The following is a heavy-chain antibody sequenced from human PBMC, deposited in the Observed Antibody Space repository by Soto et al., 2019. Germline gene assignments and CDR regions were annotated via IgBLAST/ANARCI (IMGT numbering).Heavy chain of an antibody. V-gene: IGHV3-7*03. D-gene: IGHD3-3*01. J-gene: IGHJ6*02. Sequence: GGSLRLSCAASGFTFSSYWMSWVRQAPWKGLEWVANIKQDGSEKYYVDSVKGRFTISRDNAKNSLYLQMNSLRAEDTAVYYCARGHYDFWSGYSYGRDVWGQGTTVTVSS. CDR2: IKQDGSEK. CDR1: GFTFSSYW. CDR3: ARGHYDFWSGYSYGRDV.